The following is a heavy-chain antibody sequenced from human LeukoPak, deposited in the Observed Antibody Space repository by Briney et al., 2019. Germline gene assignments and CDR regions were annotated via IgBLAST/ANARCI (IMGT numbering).Heavy chain of an antibody. CDR3: AKEYSSGWLYYYYGMDV. Sequence: GGSLRLSCAGSGFTFSSYGMHWVRQAPGKGLEWVAFIRYDGSNKYYADSVKGRFTVSRDNSRNTLYLQMNSLRAEDTAVYYCAKEYSSGWLYYYYGMDVWGQGTTVTVSS. CDR2: IRYDGSNK. CDR1: GFTFSSYG. D-gene: IGHD6-19*01. J-gene: IGHJ6*02. V-gene: IGHV3-30*02.